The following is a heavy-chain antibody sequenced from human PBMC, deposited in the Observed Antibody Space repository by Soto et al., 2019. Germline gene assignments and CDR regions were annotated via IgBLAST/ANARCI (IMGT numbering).Heavy chain of an antibody. CDR1: GFTFSSYG. CDR2: IWYDGSNK. Sequence: GGSLRLSCAASGFTFSSYGMHWVRQAPGKGLEWVAVIWYDGSNKYYADSVKGRFTISRDNSKNTLYLQMNSLRAEDTAVYYCARDSRYSGYQVGYWGQGTLVTVSS. CDR3: ARDSRYSGYQVGY. V-gene: IGHV3-33*01. J-gene: IGHJ4*02. D-gene: IGHD5-12*01.